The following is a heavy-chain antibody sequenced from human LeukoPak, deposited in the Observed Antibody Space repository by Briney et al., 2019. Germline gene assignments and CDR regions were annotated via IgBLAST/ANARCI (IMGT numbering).Heavy chain of an antibody. CDR1: GFTFSNYA. Sequence: GGSLRLSCAASGFTFSNYAMSWARQAPGKGLEWVSAISGSGGSTYYANSVKGRFTISRDNSKNTLYLQMNSLRAEDTAVYYCTKGTIWLPFDYWGQGTLVTVSS. V-gene: IGHV3-23*01. CDR3: TKGTIWLPFDY. CDR2: ISGSGGST. J-gene: IGHJ4*02. D-gene: IGHD5-18*01.